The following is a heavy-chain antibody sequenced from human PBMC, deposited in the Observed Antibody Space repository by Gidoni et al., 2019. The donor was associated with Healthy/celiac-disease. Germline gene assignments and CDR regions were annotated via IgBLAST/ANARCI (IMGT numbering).Heavy chain of an antibody. J-gene: IGHJ6*02. D-gene: IGHD2-2*01. CDR3: ARDIVVVPAAHNYYYGMDV. V-gene: IGHV1-46*01. Sequence: QVQLVQSGAEVKKPGASVKVSCKASRYTFTSYYIHWVRQAPGQGREWMGIIKPSGGSTSYAQKFKGRVTMTRDTYTSTVYRELSSLRFEDTAVYYCARDIVVVPAAHNYYYGMDVWGQGTTVTVSS. CDR2: IKPSGGST. CDR1: RYTFTSYY.